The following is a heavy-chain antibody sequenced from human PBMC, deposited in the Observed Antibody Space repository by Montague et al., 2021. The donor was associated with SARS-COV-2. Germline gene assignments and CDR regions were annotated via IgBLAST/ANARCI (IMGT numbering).Heavy chain of an antibody. J-gene: IGHJ4*02. Sequence: SLRLSCAASGFTFSHAWMGWVRQAPGKGLEWVGRIKTKTDGGTTDYAAPVKGRFTISRDDSENTLFLQMNSLKTEDTTLYYCTTGYTNGRLDYWGQGTLVTVSS. CDR3: TTGYTNGRLDY. CDR1: GFTFSHAW. CDR2: IKTKTDGGTT. V-gene: IGHV3-15*01. D-gene: IGHD5-12*01.